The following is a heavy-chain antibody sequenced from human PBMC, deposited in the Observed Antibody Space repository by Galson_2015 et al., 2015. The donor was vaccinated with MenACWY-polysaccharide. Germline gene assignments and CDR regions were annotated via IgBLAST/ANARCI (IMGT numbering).Heavy chain of an antibody. CDR1: GFTFSTYW. V-gene: IGHV3-74*01. CDR3: ARGGGTELDD. CDR2: INSDGSST. D-gene: IGHD3-16*01. J-gene: IGHJ4*02. Sequence: SLRLSCAASGFTFSTYWMHWVRQAPGKGLVWVSRINSDGSSTSYADSVKGRFTISRDNAKNTLYLQSNSLRAEDTAVYFCARGGGTELDDWGQGTLVTVSS.